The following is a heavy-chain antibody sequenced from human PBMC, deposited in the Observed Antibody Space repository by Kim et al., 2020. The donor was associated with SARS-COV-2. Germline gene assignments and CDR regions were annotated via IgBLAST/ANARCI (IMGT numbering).Heavy chain of an antibody. CDR2: IYYSGST. D-gene: IGHD5-12*01. J-gene: IGHJ6*02. CDR3: ARGGVYSGYDSRQLYYYYYGMDV. Sequence: SETLSLTCTVSGGSISSGGYYWSWIRQHPGKGLEWIGYIYYSGSTYYNPSLKSRVTISVDTSKNQFSLKLSSVTAADTAVYYCARGGVYSGYDSRQLYYYYYGMDVWGQGTTVTVSS. V-gene: IGHV4-31*03. CDR1: GGSISSGGYY.